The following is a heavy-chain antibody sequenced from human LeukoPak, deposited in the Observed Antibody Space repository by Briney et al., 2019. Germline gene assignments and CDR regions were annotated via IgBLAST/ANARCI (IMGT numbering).Heavy chain of an antibody. CDR2: IIPILGIA. CDR3: ARARSGDSSGPQTYYFDY. Sequence: SVKVSCKASGYTFTGYYMHWVRQAPGQGLEWMGRIIPILGIANYAQKFQGRVTITADRSTSTAYMELSSLRSEDTAVYYCARARSGDSSGPQTYYFDYWGQGTLVTVSS. V-gene: IGHV1-69*04. D-gene: IGHD3-22*01. CDR1: GYTFTGYY. J-gene: IGHJ4*02.